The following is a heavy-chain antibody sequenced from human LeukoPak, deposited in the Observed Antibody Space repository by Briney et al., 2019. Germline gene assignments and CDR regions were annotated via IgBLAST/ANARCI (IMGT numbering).Heavy chain of an antibody. V-gene: IGHV1-69*13. D-gene: IGHD2-15*01. J-gene: IGHJ6*03. CDR2: INPVFGTA. CDR1: GGTFSSYA. Sequence: GASVKVSCKASGGTFSSYAISWVRQAPGQGLEWMGGINPVFGTANYAQKFQGRVTITADESTSTAYMALSSLRSEDTAVYYCARNGGDCSGGSCYSANYRYYYYMDVWGKGTTVTVSS. CDR3: ARNGGDCSGGSCYSANYRYYYYMDV.